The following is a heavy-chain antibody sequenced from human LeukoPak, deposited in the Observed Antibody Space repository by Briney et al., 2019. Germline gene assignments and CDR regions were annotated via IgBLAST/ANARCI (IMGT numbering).Heavy chain of an antibody. Sequence: SETLSLTCTVSGGSITSNYWTWMRQPPGKGLELIGFFYYSGSTYYNPSLKSRVTISVDTSKNQFSLKLSSVTAADTAVYYCATYTTVTTTWGQGTLVTVSS. D-gene: IGHD4-17*01. CDR2: FYYSGST. V-gene: IGHV4-59*08. J-gene: IGHJ4*02. CDR3: ATYTTVTTT. CDR1: GGSITSNY.